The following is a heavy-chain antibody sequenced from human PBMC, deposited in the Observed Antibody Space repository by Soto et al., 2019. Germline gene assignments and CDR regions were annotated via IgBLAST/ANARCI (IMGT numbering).Heavy chain of an antibody. Sequence: QVLLVESGGGVVQPGRSLRLSCAASGFPFTTYGMHWVREGPGKGLEWVAVISYDGSNTYYADSVKGRFTISSDNSKNTLYLQMNSLRTEDTALYYCVGGQYYFDYRGQGTLVTVSS. CDR3: VGGQYYFDY. V-gene: IGHV3-30*03. CDR2: ISYDGSNT. D-gene: IGHD3-10*01. CDR1: GFPFTTYG. J-gene: IGHJ4*02.